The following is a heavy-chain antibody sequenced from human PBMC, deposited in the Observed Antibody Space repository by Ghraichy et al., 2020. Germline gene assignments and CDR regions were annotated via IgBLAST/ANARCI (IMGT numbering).Heavy chain of an antibody. CDR3: AGTTVTTGSCFDI. CDR2: IYYSGST. Sequence: SETLSLTCTVSGGSISSSSYYWGWIRQPPGKGLEWIGSIYYSGSTYYNPSLKSRVTISVDTSKNQFSLKLSSVTAADTAVYYCAGTTVTTGSCFDIWGQGTMVTVSS. V-gene: IGHV4-39*01. J-gene: IGHJ3*02. CDR1: GGSISSSSYY. D-gene: IGHD4-17*01.